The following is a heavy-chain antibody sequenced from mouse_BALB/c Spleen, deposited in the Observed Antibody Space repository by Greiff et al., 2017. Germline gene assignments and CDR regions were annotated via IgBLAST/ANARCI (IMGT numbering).Heavy chain of an antibody. D-gene: IGHD2-1*01. J-gene: IGHJ2*01. Sequence: QVQLQQSGAELVRPGTSVKISCKASGYTFTNYWLGWVKQRPGHGLEWIGDIYPGGGYTNYNEKFKGKATLTADTSSSTAYMQLSSLTSEDSAVYFCARCHLLWSPDYWGQGTTLTVST. CDR3: ARCHLLWSPDY. CDR1: GYTFTNYW. CDR2: IYPGGGYT. V-gene: IGHV1-63*02.